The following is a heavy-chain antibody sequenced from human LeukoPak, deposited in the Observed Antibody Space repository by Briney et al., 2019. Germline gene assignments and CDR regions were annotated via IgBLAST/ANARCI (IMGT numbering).Heavy chain of an antibody. Sequence: SETLSLTCTVSGGSISTSNYYWSWIRQPPGKGLEWIGYIYYSGSTNYNPSLKSRVTISVDTSKNQFSLKLSSVTAADTAVYYCARGLAPGWGYYHYYMDVWGKGTTVTISS. V-gene: IGHV4-61*01. CDR1: GGSISTSNYY. CDR3: ARGLAPGWGYYHYYMDV. J-gene: IGHJ6*03. CDR2: IYYSGST. D-gene: IGHD6-19*01.